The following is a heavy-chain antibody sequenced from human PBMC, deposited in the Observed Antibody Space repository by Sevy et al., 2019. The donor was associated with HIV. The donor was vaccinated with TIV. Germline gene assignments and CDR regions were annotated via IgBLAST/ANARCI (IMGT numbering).Heavy chain of an antibody. CDR3: AKVRPGQQAGGDYFDY. CDR2: ISWNSGSI. V-gene: IGHV3-9*01. D-gene: IGHD6-13*01. CDR1: GFTFDDYA. J-gene: IGHJ4*02. Sequence: GGSLRLSCAASGFTFDDYAMHWVRQAPGKGLEWVSGISWNSGSIGYADSVKGGFTISRDNAKNSLYLQVNSLRAEDTALYYCAKVRPGQQAGGDYFDYWGQGTLVTVSS.